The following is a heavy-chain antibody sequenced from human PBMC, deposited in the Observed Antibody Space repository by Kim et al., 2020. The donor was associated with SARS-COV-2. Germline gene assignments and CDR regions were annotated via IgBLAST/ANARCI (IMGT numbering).Heavy chain of an antibody. V-gene: IGHV3-33*01. D-gene: IGHD2-15*01. CDR2: MWHDGSNK. CDR3: ARDLPYCSGGSCYSRSGMDV. CDR1: GFTFSNYG. Sequence: GGSLRLSCVASGFTFSNYGMEWVRQAPGKGLEWVAVMWHDGSNKYYADSVKGRFTISRDNSKNTLYLEVNSLRVEDTAVYYCARDLPYCSGGSCYSRSGMDVWGQGTTVTVSS. J-gene: IGHJ6*02.